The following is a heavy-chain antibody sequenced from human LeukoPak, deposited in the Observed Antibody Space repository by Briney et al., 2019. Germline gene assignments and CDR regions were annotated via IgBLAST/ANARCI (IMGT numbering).Heavy chain of an antibody. V-gene: IGHV4-59*01. CDR1: GGSISSYY. Sequence: PSETLSLTCTVSGGSISSYYWSWIRQPPGKGLEWIGYIYYGGSTNYNPSLKSRVTISVDTSKNQFSLKLSSVTAADTAVYYCARSDSSGYYSGFWYFDLWGRGTLVTVSS. CDR3: ARSDSSGYYSGFWYFDL. D-gene: IGHD3-22*01. CDR2: IYYGGST. J-gene: IGHJ2*01.